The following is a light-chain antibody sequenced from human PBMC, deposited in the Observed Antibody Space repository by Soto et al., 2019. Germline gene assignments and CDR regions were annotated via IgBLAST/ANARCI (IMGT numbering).Light chain of an antibody. Sequence: QSALTQPPSVSGSPGQSVTISCTGTSSDIGAYNRVSWYQQSPGAAPKLMICDVNNRPSGVPERFSGSKSGNTASLTIFGLQAEDEADYYCTSFTTSDTSVFGTGTKVTVL. J-gene: IGLJ1*01. V-gene: IGLV2-18*02. CDR1: SSDIGAYNR. CDR2: DVN. CDR3: TSFTTSDTSV.